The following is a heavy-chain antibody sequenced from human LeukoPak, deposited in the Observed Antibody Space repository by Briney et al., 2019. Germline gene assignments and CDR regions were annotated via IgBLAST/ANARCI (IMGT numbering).Heavy chain of an antibody. V-gene: IGHV4-39*07. CDR2: VYHSGYT. J-gene: IGHJ3*02. CDR1: GGSVNSSSYY. CDR3: ASDSGSYLDTFDI. Sequence: PSETLSLTCTVSGGSVNSSSYYWGWIRQPPGKALEWIGSVYHSGYTYYNPSLKSRVTISLDTSKNQFSLKLSSVTAADTAVYYCASDSGSYLDTFDIWGQGTMVTVSS. D-gene: IGHD1-26*01.